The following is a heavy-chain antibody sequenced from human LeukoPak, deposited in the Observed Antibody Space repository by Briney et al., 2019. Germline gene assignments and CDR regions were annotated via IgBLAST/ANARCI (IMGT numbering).Heavy chain of an antibody. V-gene: IGHV3-23*01. D-gene: IGHD3-9*01. CDR2: FSGASTT. CDR3: AKLTHWQPQRYFFEY. CDR1: GFTLSRFA. Sequence: SGRSLRLSCAASGFTLSRFAMHWVRQAPGKGLEWVSTFSGASTTSDADVVKRRITISKNNSKNIHYLQFNSRTAENTAVYYCAKLTHWQPQRYFFEYWGQGALVTVAS. J-gene: IGHJ4*02.